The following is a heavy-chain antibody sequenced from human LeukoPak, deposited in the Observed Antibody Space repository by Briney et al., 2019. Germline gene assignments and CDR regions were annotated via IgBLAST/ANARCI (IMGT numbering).Heavy chain of an antibody. CDR3: VGQLLRAV. V-gene: IGHV3-7*01. CDR2: INEDGSVQ. CDR1: GFPCSSYG. J-gene: IGHJ6*04. Sequence: GGSLRLSCAASGFPCSSYGFSWVRQAPGKGLEWVANINEDGSVQDYVDAVKGRFTISRDNAKNSLYLEINSLRVDDTAVHYCVGQLLRAVWGKGTTVTVSS. D-gene: IGHD2-2*01.